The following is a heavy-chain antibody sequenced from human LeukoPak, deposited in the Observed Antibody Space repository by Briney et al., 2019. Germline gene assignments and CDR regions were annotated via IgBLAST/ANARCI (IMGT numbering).Heavy chain of an antibody. J-gene: IGHJ6*03. CDR1: DYSISSGYY. Sequence: SETLSLTCTVSDYSISSGYYWGWIRQPPGKGLEWIGSIYHSGSTYYNPSLKSRVTISVDTSKNQFSLKLSSVTAADTAVYYCARQGYSYGHSPRYYYYYYMDVWGKGTTVTISS. D-gene: IGHD5-18*01. V-gene: IGHV4-38-2*02. CDR3: ARQGYSYGHSPRYYYYYYMDV. CDR2: IYHSGST.